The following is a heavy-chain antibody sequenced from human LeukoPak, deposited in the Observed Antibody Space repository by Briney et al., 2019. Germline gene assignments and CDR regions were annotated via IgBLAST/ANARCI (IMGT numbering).Heavy chain of an antibody. J-gene: IGHJ6*04. CDR3: ARAVVVVAAPRDYYYYGMDV. CDR1: GGTFSSYA. CDR2: IIPIFGTA. V-gene: IGHV1-69*13. D-gene: IGHD2-15*01. Sequence: GASVKVSCKASGGTFSSYAISWVRQAPGQGLEWMGGIIPIFGTANHAQKFQGRVTITADESTSTAYMELSSLRSEDTAVYYCARAVVVVAAPRDYYYYGMDVWGKGTTVTVSS.